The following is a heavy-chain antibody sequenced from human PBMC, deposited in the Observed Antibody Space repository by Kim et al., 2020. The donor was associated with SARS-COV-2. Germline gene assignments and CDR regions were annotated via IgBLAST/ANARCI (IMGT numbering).Heavy chain of an antibody. CDR1: GYTLTSYA. J-gene: IGHJ6*02. V-gene: IGHV7-4-1*02. Sequence: ASVKVSCKASGYTLTSYAMNWVRQAPGQGLEWMGWIKTNTGNPMYAQGFTGRFVFSLDTSVSTAYLQISSLKAEDTAVYYCARDGGYCSGGSCYSNYYYGMDVWGQGTTVTVSS. CDR3: ARDGGYCSGGSCYSNYYYGMDV. D-gene: IGHD2-15*01. CDR2: IKTNTGNP.